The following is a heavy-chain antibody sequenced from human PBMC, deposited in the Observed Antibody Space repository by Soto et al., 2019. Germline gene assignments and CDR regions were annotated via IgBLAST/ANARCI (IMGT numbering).Heavy chain of an antibody. J-gene: IGHJ4*02. V-gene: IGHV4-34*01. Sequence: SETLSLTCAVYGGSFSGYYWSWIRQPPGKGLEWIGEINHSGSTNYNPSLKSRVTISVDTSKNQFSLKLSSVTAADTAVYYCARGRPYSDYWGQGTLVTVSS. CDR3: ARGRPYSDY. CDR2: INHSGST. CDR1: GGSFSGYY. D-gene: IGHD5-18*01.